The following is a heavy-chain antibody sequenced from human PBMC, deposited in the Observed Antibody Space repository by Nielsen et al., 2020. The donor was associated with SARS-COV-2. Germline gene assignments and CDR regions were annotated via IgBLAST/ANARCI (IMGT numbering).Heavy chain of an antibody. CDR3: AREWEDYDSSGFDY. Sequence: GSLRLSCAASGFTFRTYAMHWVRQAPGKGLEWVAIISFDGTTKYNEDSVKGRFTISRDNSKNTLYLQMKSLRAEDTAVYYCAREWEDYDSSGFDYWGQGTLVTVSS. D-gene: IGHD3-22*01. CDR2: ISFDGTTK. V-gene: IGHV3-30-3*01. J-gene: IGHJ4*02. CDR1: GFTFRTYA.